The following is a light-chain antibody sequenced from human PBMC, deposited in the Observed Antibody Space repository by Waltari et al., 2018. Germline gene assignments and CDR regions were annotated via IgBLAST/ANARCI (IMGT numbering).Light chain of an antibody. Sequence: IVLTQSPATLSLSPGQRATLSCRASQSVYTTYLAWYQQKPGQAPRRLIYSSSNRATGIPDRFSGSGSGTDFTLTISRLEPGDFAVYYCQQYGTSPWTFGQGTKVEIK. CDR1: QSVYTTY. V-gene: IGKV3-20*01. CDR3: QQYGTSPWT. CDR2: SSS. J-gene: IGKJ1*01.